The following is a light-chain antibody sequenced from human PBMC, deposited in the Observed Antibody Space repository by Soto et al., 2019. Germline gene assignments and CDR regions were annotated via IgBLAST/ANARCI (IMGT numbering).Light chain of an antibody. J-gene: IGKJ4*01. CDR3: QKYNSAALT. CDR1: QGISNY. V-gene: IGKV1-27*01. Sequence: DIQMTQSPSSLSASLGDRVTITCRASQGISNYLAWYQQKPGKVPKLLIYAASTLQSGVPSRFSGTGSGTDFTLTIGSLQPEDVATYFCQKYNSAALTFGGGTKVEIK. CDR2: AAS.